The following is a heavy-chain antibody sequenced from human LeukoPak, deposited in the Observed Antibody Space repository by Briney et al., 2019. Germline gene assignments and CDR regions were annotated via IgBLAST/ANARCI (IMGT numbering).Heavy chain of an antibody. CDR2: IYTSGST. Sequence: SETLSLTCAVYGGSFSGYYWSWIRQPAGKGLEWIGRIYTSGSTNYNPSLKSRVTISVDTSKNQFSLKLSSVTAADTAVYYCARGRLYCSSTSCYGGAFDYWGQGTLVTVSS. J-gene: IGHJ4*02. V-gene: IGHV4-59*10. CDR1: GGSFSGYY. CDR3: ARGRLYCSSTSCYGGAFDY. D-gene: IGHD2-2*01.